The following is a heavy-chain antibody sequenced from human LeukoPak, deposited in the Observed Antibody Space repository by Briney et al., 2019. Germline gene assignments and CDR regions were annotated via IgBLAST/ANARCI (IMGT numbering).Heavy chain of an antibody. J-gene: IGHJ4*02. D-gene: IGHD2/OR15-2a*01. CDR3: AKVSARGVISY. CDR2: ISYDGSNK. Sequence: GGSLRLSCAVSGFTFSSYGMHWVRQAPGKGLEWVAVISYDGSNKYYADSVKGRFTISRDNSKNTLYLQMNSLRAEDTAVYYCAKVSARGVISYWGQGTLVTVSS. V-gene: IGHV3-30*18. CDR1: GFTFSSYG.